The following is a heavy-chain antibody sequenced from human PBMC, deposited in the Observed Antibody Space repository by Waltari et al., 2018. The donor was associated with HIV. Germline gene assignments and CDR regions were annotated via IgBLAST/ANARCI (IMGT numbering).Heavy chain of an antibody. D-gene: IGHD6-13*01. CDR2: IKRDGSST. Sequence: EVQLVESGGGLVQPGGSLRLSCAASGFTFSSYWMHWVRQAPGKGLVWVQRIKRDGSSTSYADSVKGRFTISRDNAKNALYLQMNSLRSEDTAVYYCASGYSSSWRSDYYYYGMDVWGQGTTVTVSS. J-gene: IGHJ6*02. CDR3: ASGYSSSWRSDYYYYGMDV. V-gene: IGHV3-74*01. CDR1: GFTFSSYW.